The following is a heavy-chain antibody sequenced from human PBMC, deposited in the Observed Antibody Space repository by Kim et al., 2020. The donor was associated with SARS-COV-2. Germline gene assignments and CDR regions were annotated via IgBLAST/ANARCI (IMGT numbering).Heavy chain of an antibody. J-gene: IGHJ4*02. D-gene: IGHD3-3*01. CDR2: IYYSGST. CDR1: GGSISSYY. CDR3: ASVESGQFWSGYWGFDY. V-gene: IGHV4-59*13. Sequence: SETLSLTCTVSGGSISSYYWSWIRQPPGKGLEWIGYIYYSGSTNYNPSLKSRVTISVDTSKNQFSLKLSSVTAADTAVYYCASVESGQFWSGYWGFDYWGQGTLVTVSS.